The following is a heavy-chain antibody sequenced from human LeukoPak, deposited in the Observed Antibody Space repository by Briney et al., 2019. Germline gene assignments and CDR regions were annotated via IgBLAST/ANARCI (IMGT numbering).Heavy chain of an antibody. J-gene: IGHJ6*03. CDR2: IYYSGST. CDR1: GGSISSYY. V-gene: IGHV4-59*01. CDR3: ARVAQGYYYYYYMDV. Sequence: PSETLSLTCTVSGGSISSYYWSWIRQPPGKGLEWIGYIYYSGSTNYNPSLRSRVTISVDTSKNQFSLKLSSVTAADTAVYYCARVAQGYYYYYYMDVWGKGTTVTVSS.